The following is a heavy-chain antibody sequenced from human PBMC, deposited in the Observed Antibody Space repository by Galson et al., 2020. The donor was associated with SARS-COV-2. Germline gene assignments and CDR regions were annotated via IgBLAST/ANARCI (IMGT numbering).Heavy chain of an antibody. Sequence: GGSLRLSCTASGFTFSDYEMNWVRQAPGKGLEWVSYISSDGSTIYYADSVKGRFTVSRDNAKNSLYLQMDSLRVEDTADYYCTGVGWYADHWGKGTLVTVSS. V-gene: IGHV3-48*03. D-gene: IGHD6-19*01. CDR3: TGVGWYADH. CDR2: ISSDGSTI. J-gene: IGHJ4*02. CDR1: GFTFSDYE.